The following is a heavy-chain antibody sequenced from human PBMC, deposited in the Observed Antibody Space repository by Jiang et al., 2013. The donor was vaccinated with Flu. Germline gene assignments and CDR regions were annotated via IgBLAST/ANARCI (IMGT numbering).Heavy chain of an antibody. J-gene: IGHJ3*02. CDR2: IGTYNGNT. D-gene: IGHD4-23*01. CDR1: GYTFTSYG. V-gene: IGHV1-18*04. Sequence: GAEVKKPGASVKVSCKASGYTFTSYGISWVRQAPGQGLEWMGWIGTYNGNTNYAQKLQGRVTMTTDTSTRTAYMELRSLRSDDTAVYYCARGFDYGGSSNPDAFDIWGQGTMVTVSS. CDR3: ARGFDYGGSSNPDAFDI.